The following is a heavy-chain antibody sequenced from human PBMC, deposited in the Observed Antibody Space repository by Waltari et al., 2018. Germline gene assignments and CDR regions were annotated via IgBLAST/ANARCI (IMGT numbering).Heavy chain of an antibody. CDR3: ARGAVAYAFDI. CDR2: INSDGGST. Sequence: EVQLVESGGGLVQPGGSLRLSCAAFGFTFSNYWMHWSRQAPGEGLVWVSHINSDGGSTRYADSVKGRFSISRDNAKNTLYLQMNSLRAEDTAVYYCARGAVAYAFDIWGQGTKVTVSS. J-gene: IGHJ3*02. CDR1: GFTFSNYW. D-gene: IGHD6-19*01. V-gene: IGHV3-74*01.